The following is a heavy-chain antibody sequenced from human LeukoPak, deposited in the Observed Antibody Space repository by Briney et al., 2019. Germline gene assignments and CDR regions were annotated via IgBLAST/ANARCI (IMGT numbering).Heavy chain of an antibody. CDR2: ISGSGGST. Sequence: PGGSLRLSCAASGFTFSSYAMSWVRQAPGKGLEWVSAISGSGGSTYYADSVKGRFTISRDNAKNSLYLQMNSLRAEDTAVYYCARSVATDNAFDIWGQGTMVTVSS. V-gene: IGHV3-23*01. CDR1: GFTFSSYA. D-gene: IGHD5-12*01. J-gene: IGHJ3*02. CDR3: ARSVATDNAFDI.